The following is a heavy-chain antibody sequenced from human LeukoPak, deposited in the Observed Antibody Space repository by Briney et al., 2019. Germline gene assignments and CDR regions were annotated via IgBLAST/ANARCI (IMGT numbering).Heavy chain of an antibody. V-gene: IGHV4-34*01. Sequence: SETLSLTCAVYGGSFSGYYWSWIRQPPGKGLEWIGEINHSGSTNYNPSLQSRVTMSVDMSKNQFSLTLTSVTAADTAVYFCARGMAEAYDYNWFDPWGQGILVTVSS. CDR1: GGSFSGYY. CDR3: ARGMAEAYDYNWFDP. D-gene: IGHD5-12*01. J-gene: IGHJ5*02. CDR2: INHSGST.